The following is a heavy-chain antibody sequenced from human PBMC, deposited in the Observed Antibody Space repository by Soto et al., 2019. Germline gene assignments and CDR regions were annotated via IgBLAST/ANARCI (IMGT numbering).Heavy chain of an antibody. D-gene: IGHD2-8*01. CDR3: ARDLNPRQEMLYALLGY. J-gene: IGHJ4*02. CDR2: ISGSSSMI. V-gene: IGHV3-48*01. CDR1: GFTFSSYS. Sequence: EVQLVESGGGLVQPGGSLRLSCAASGFTFSSYSMNWVRQAPGKGLEWGSYISGSSSMIYYADHVKGRFNISRDNAKNSRYLQMNSQRAEDTAVYYCARDLNPRQEMLYALLGYWGQGTLVTVSS.